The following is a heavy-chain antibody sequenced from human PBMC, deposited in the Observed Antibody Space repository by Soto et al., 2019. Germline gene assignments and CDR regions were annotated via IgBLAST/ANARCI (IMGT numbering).Heavy chain of an antibody. CDR2: IHPDGGHT. J-gene: IGHJ4*02. CDR1: GYTFTNYY. CDR3: ARGDNDY. V-gene: IGHV1-46*01. Sequence: QVQLVQSGAEVKKPGASVKVSCKASGYTFTNYYVQWVRQAPGQGLEWVGVIHPDGGHTTYSQKFQDIVTMTRDTFTSTIYMGLSSLRSDDTAVYYCARGDNDYWGQGTLVTVSS.